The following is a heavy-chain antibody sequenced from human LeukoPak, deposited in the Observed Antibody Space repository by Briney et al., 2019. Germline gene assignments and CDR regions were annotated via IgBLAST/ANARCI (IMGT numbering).Heavy chain of an antibody. CDR2: ISYDGSNK. D-gene: IGHD6-19*01. CDR3: ARDGLGYSSGWYGFDY. V-gene: IGHV3-30*03. Sequence: GGSLRLSCAASGFTFSSYSMNWVRQAPGKGLEWVAVISYDGSNKYYADSVKGRFTISRDNSKNTLYLQMNSLRAEDTAVYYCARDGLGYSSGWYGFDYWGQGTLVTVSS. J-gene: IGHJ4*02. CDR1: GFTFSSYS.